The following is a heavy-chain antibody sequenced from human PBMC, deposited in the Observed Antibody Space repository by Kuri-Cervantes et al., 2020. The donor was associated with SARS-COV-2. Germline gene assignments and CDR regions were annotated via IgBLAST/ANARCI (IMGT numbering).Heavy chain of an antibody. CDR1: GFTFDDYA. D-gene: IGHD5-18*01. V-gene: IGHV3-9*01. CDR2: ISWNSGSI. CDR3: ARGPWSGSWIQLWFFDY. J-gene: IGHJ4*02. Sequence: GGSLRLSCAASGFTFDDYAMHWVRQAPGKGLEWVSGISWNSGSIGYADSVKGRFTISRDNAKNSLYLQMNSLRSEDTAVYYCARGPWSGSWIQLWFFDYWGQGTLVTVSS.